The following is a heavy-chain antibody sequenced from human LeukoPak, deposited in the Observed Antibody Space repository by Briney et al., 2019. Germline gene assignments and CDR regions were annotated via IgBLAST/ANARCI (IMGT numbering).Heavy chain of an antibody. CDR2: ISYDGSNE. CDR3: AKDSSSSDYYYGLDV. CDR1: GFTFSSYD. J-gene: IGHJ6*02. D-gene: IGHD6-6*01. V-gene: IGHV3-30*18. Sequence: GGSLRLSCAASGFTFSSYDMHWVRQAPGKGLEWVTIISYDGSNEYYADSVKGRFTISRDNPKNTLYLQMNSLRAEDTAVYYCAKDSSSSDYYYGLDVWGQGTTVTVSS.